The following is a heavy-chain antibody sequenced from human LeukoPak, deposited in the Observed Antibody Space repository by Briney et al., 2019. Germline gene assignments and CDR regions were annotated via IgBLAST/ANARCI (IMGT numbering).Heavy chain of an antibody. V-gene: IGHV3-21*04. J-gene: IGHJ4*02. CDR1: GFTLSNYS. D-gene: IGHD5-24*01. Sequence: GGSLRLSCAASGFTLSNYSMNWVRQAPGKGLEWVAFISSSSSYIFYADSLKGRFTISRDNAKNSLYLQMNSLRAEDTAVYYCARVSRDGYNFDYWGQGTLVTVSS. CDR2: ISSSSSYI. CDR3: ARVSRDGYNFDY.